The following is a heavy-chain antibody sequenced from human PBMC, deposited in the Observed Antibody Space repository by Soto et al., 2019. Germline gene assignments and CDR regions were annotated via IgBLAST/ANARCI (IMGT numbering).Heavy chain of an antibody. D-gene: IGHD3-22*01. CDR2: IIPILGIA. V-gene: IGHV1-69*04. Sequence: GASVKVSCKASGGTFSSYTISWVRQAPGQGLEWMGRIIPILGIANYAQKFQGRVTITADKSTSTAYMELSSLRSEDTAVYYCARDLNGIAPPLVYSSSNWFDPWGQGTLVIVSS. CDR1: GGTFSSYT. J-gene: IGHJ5*02. CDR3: ARDLNGIAPPLVYSSSNWFDP.